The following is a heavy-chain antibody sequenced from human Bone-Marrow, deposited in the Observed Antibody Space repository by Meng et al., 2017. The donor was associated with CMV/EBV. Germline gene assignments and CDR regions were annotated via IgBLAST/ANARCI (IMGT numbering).Heavy chain of an antibody. D-gene: IGHD3-16*01. V-gene: IGHV3-43*01. J-gene: IGHJ4*02. Sequence: GGSLRLSCAASGFTFDDYNMHWVRQAPGKGLEWVSLISWDGVSTYYADSVKGRFTISRGNSKTSLYLQMSSLRSEDTALYYCAKDGRGPSGAYYFDYWGQGTLVTVSS. CDR2: ISWDGVST. CDR3: AKDGRGPSGAYYFDY. CDR1: GFTFDDYN.